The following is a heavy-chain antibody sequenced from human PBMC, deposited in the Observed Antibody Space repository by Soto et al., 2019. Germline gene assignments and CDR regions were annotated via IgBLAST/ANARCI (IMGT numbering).Heavy chain of an antibody. V-gene: IGHV1-3*01. Sequence: ASVEVSCKASGYTFTSYAMHWVRQAPGQRLEWMGWINAGNGNTKYSQKFQGRVTITRDTSASTAYMELSSLRSEDTAVYYCARDPTLVGATWGAPDAFDIWGQGTMVTVSS. CDR1: GYTFTSYA. J-gene: IGHJ3*02. D-gene: IGHD1-26*01. CDR2: INAGNGNT. CDR3: ARDPTLVGATWGAPDAFDI.